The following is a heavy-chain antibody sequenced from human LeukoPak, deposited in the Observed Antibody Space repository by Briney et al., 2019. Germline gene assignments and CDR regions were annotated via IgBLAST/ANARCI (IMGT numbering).Heavy chain of an antibody. CDR3: ARDPPDY. CDR1: GFTFSSYE. V-gene: IGHV3-48*03. CDR2: ILNSGTTT. J-gene: IGHJ4*02. Sequence: GGSLRLSCAASGFTFSSYEMNWVRQAPGKGLEWVSYILNSGTTTYCADSVKGRFTISRDNAKNSLYLQMNSLRAEDTGVYYCARDPPDYWGQGILVTVSS.